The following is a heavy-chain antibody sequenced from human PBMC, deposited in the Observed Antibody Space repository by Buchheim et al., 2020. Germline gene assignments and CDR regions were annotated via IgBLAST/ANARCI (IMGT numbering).Heavy chain of an antibody. D-gene: IGHD2-2*01. CDR1: GFTFRSYG. CDR2: IWYDGRNK. Sequence: QVQLVESGGGVVQPGRSLRLSCAASGFTFRSYGMHWVRQAPGKGLEWVAVIWYDGRNKYYADSVKGRFTISRDKSKNTLYLQMNSLRAEDTAVYYCATEMIYCSSISCPYGPFDYWGQGTL. CDR3: ATEMIYCSSISCPYGPFDY. J-gene: IGHJ4*02. V-gene: IGHV3-33*01.